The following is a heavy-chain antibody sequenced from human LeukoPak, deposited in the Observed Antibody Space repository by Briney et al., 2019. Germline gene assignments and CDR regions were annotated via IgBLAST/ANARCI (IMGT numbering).Heavy chain of an antibody. D-gene: IGHD6-19*01. CDR1: GFAFSSFA. CDR3: AKTVAGTPVYYFDY. J-gene: IGHJ4*02. V-gene: IGHV3-23*01. Sequence: GGSLRLSCAASGFAFSSFAMSWVRQAPGKGLEWVSAISGSGGSTYYADSVKGRFTISRDNSKNTLYLQMNSLRAEDTAVYYCAKTVAGTPVYYFDYWGQGTLVTVSS. CDR2: ISGSGGST.